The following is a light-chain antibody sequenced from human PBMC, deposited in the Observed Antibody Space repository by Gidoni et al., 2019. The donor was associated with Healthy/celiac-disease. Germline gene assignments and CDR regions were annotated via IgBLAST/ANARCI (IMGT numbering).Light chain of an antibody. CDR2: GAS. CDR3: QQYGSTPLYT. Sequence: EIVLTQSPGTLSLSPGERATLSCRARQSVTSSHLAWYQQKPGQAPRRLIYGASSRATGIPDRFSGSGSGTDFTLTISRLEPEDFAVYYCQQYGSTPLYTFGQGTKVEIK. CDR1: QSVTSSH. V-gene: IGKV3-20*01. J-gene: IGKJ2*01.